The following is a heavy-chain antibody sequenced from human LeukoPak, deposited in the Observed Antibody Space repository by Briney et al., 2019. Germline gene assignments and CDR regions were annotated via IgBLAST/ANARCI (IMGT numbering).Heavy chain of an antibody. Sequence: PGGSLRLSCAASGFTFSSYAMSWVRQAPGKGLEWVSEISGSGGSTYYADSVKGRFTISRDNSTNTLYLQMNSLRAEDTAVYYCAKDFSSGRYYFDYWGQGTLVTVSS. V-gene: IGHV3-23*01. J-gene: IGHJ4*02. CDR2: ISGSGGST. D-gene: IGHD6-19*01. CDR3: AKDFSSGRYYFDY. CDR1: GFTFSSYA.